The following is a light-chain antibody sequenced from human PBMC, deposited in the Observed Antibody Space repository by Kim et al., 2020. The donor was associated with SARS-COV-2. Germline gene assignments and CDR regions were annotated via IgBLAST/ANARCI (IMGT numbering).Light chain of an antibody. CDR2: EDT. V-gene: IGLV3-1*01. CDR3: QAWDSTTVI. CDR1: KLGDKY. J-gene: IGLJ2*01. Sequence: SYELTQPPSVSMSPGQTASISCSGDKLGDKYACWYQQRPGQSPVLVIYEDTRRPSGIPERFSASTSGNTATLTISGTQAMDEADYYCQAWDSTTVIFGGGTQLTVL.